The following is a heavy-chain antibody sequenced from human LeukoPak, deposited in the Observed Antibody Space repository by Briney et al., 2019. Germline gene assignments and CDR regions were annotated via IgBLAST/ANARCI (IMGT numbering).Heavy chain of an antibody. V-gene: IGHV4-59*01. D-gene: IGHD6-19*01. J-gene: IGHJ4*02. CDR3: ARSYTNGWFYFDY. CDR1: GGSISSYN. Sequence: SETLSLTCTVSGGSISSYNWSWIRQPPGKGLEWIGHIYYSGSTDYSPSLKSRVTTSVDTSKNQFSLKLSSVTAADTAMYYCARSYTNGWFYFDYWGQGTLVTVSS. CDR2: IYYSGST.